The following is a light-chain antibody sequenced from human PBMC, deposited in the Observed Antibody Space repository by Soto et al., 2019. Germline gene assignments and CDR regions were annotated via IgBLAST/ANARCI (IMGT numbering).Light chain of an antibody. CDR3: QQYASSYT. CDR2: GAS. V-gene: IGKV3-20*01. Sequence: EIVLTQSPGTLSLSPGGRATLSCRASQSVSSSYLAWYQQQPGQAPRVLIYGASSRATGVPDRFSGSGSGTDFTLTISRLEPEDFAVYYCQQYASSYTFGQGTKLEIK. J-gene: IGKJ2*01. CDR1: QSVSSSY.